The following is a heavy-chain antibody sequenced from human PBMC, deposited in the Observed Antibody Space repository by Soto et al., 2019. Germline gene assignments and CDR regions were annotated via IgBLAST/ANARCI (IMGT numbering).Heavy chain of an antibody. V-gene: IGHV2-5*02. CDR1: GFSLSTSGVG. CDR3: AHSKDGYTYPPTPNWFDP. Sequence: QITLKESGPTLVKPTQTLTLTCTFSGFSLSTSGVGVGWIRQPPGKALEWLALIYWDDDKRYSPSLKSRLTITKDTSKNQVVLTMTNMDPVDTATYYCAHSKDGYTYPPTPNWFDPWGQGTLVTVSS. J-gene: IGHJ5*02. CDR2: IYWDDDK. D-gene: IGHD5-12*01.